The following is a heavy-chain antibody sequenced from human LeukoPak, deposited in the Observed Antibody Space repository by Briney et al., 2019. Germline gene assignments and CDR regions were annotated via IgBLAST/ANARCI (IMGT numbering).Heavy chain of an antibody. CDR3: ARGLRNRAGYFDY. CDR2: ISAYNSNT. D-gene: IGHD2/OR15-2a*01. Sequence: ASVNVSCKASGYTFTSYGISWGGQAPGQGREWMGWISAYNSNTNYAQKLQGRVTMTTDTSTSTAHMELRSLRSDDTAVYYCARGLRNRAGYFDYWGQGTLVTVSS. J-gene: IGHJ4*02. V-gene: IGHV1-18*01. CDR1: GYTFTSYG.